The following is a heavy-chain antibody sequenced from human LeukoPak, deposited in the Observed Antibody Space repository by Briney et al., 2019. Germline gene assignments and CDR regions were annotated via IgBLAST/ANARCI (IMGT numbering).Heavy chain of an antibody. V-gene: IGHV4-59*01. J-gene: IGHJ3*02. D-gene: IGHD2-2*03. CDR3: ARGFGYCSSTSCLNSLSRGPNAFDI. CDR2: IYYSGST. CDR1: GGSLSSYY. Sequence: SETLSLTCTVSGGSLSSYYWSWIRQPPGKGLEWIGYIYYSGSTNSNPSLKSRVTISVDTSKNQFSLKLSSVTAADTAVYYCARGFGYCSSTSCLNSLSRGPNAFDIWGQGTMVTVSS.